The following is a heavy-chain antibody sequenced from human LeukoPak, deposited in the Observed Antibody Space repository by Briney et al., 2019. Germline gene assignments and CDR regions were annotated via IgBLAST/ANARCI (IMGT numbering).Heavy chain of an antibody. V-gene: IGHV1-2*02. CDR1: GYXFSGYF. Sequence: ASVKVSCNASGYXFSGYFMNWVRQAPGQGLEWMGWINPNSGGINYAQKFQGRVTMTRDTSISTAYVELSSLRSDDTAVYYCARADSAYDFRYWGQGTLVTVSS. D-gene: IGHD5-12*01. J-gene: IGHJ4*02. CDR3: ARADSAYDFRY. CDR2: INPNSGGI.